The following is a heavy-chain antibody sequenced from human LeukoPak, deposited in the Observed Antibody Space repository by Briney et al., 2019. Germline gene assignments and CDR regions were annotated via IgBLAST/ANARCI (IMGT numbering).Heavy chain of an antibody. D-gene: IGHD3-22*01. CDR3: ARARSNYDYQVEY. Sequence: PGGTLRLSFAASGFTFSSYGMNWVRQVPETGLEWVSTIGRNGDRTYYADSVKGRFAISRDNSRNTLYLQMNSLRVEDTAIYYCARARSNYDYQVEYWGQGSLVTVSS. CDR1: GFTFSSYG. CDR2: IGRNGDRT. V-gene: IGHV3-23*01. J-gene: IGHJ4*02.